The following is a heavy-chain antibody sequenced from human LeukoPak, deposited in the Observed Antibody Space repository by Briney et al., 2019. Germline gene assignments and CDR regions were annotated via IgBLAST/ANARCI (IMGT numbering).Heavy chain of an antibody. CDR2: IHYSGNT. CDR3: ARRYYNPDY. J-gene: IGHJ4*02. Sequence: PSETLSLTCTVSGGSLSNHYWSWIRQAPGKGLDFIGYIHYSGNTNYNPSLKSRVTISVDTSKNQFSLRLSSVTAADTAVYYCARRYYNPDYWGQGTLVTVSS. D-gene: IGHD5-24*01. V-gene: IGHV4-59*11. CDR1: GGSLSNHY.